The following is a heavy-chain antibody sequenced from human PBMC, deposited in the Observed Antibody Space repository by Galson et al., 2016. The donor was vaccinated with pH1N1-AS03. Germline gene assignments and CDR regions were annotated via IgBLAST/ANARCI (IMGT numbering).Heavy chain of an antibody. V-gene: IGHV4-4*02. D-gene: IGHD2/OR15-2a*01. CDR2: IYLRGST. J-gene: IGHJ6*02. CDR1: GDSVSGGHW. CDR3: ARVLTPGYFHTMDV. Sequence: SETLSLTCAVSGDSVSGGHWWTWVRQSPGKGLEGIGYIYLRGSTDYNPSPPDRVIISADRSTNDFSLTLSPVTASDTAVYYCARVLTPGYFHTMDVWGRGTTVTVSS.